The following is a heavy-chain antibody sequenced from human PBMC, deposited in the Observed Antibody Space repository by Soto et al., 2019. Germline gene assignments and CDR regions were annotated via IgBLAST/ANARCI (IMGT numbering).Heavy chain of an antibody. Sequence: QVQLQESGPGLVKPSGTLSLTCVVSGDSINNDNWWNWVRQPPGKGLEWIGEVYYSGSTNYNPSPKSRVAISVDISKTQFSLRLTSITAGDTAVYYCARPTPDSSGWYGFDSWGQGALVTVSS. CDR2: VYYSGST. J-gene: IGHJ4*02. V-gene: IGHV4-4*02. D-gene: IGHD6-19*01. CDR1: GDSINNDNW. CDR3: ARPTPDSSGWYGFDS.